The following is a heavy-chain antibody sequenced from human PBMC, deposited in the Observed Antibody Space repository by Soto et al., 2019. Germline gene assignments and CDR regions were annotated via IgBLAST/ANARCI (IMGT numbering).Heavy chain of an antibody. V-gene: IGHV4-4*02. J-gene: IGHJ4*02. CDR2: IYHSGST. CDR3: SRVAAYGTKFDY. Sequence: SETLSLTCAVSGGSIISSNWWSWVRQPPGKGLEWIGEIYHSGSTNYNPSLKSRVTISVDKSKNQFSLKLSSVTAAGTAVYYCSRVAAYGTKFDYWGQGTLVIVSS. D-gene: IGHD6-6*01. CDR1: GGSIISSNW.